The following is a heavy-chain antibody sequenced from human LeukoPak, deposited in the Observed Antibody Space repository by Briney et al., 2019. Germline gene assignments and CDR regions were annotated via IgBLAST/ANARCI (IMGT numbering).Heavy chain of an antibody. J-gene: IGHJ4*02. CDR3: ASFPWDLRPT. CDR2: IYRGVGST. V-gene: IGHV3-23*05. Sequence: GGSLRLSCAASGFTFSKYDLSWVRQAPGKGLECVSAIYRGVGSTYYADSVKGRFTISRDNAKNSLYLQMNSLRAEDTAVYYCASFPWDLRPTWGQGTLVSVAS. D-gene: IGHD1-26*01. CDR1: GFTFSKYD.